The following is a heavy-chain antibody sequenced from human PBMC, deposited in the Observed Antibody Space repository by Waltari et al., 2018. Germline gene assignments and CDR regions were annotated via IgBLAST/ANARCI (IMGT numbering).Heavy chain of an antibody. CDR2: IDYSGRT. CDR1: GGSISSGGYY. J-gene: IGHJ4*02. CDR3: ARVPWLRGYFDY. D-gene: IGHD5-12*01. Sequence: QVQLQESGPGLVKPSQTLSLTCTVSGGSISSGGYYWSWIRQHPGKGLEWTGYIDYSGRTYYNPSLEIRVTISVDTSKNLFSLKLSSVTAADTAVYYCARVPWLRGYFDYWGQGTLVTVSS. V-gene: IGHV4-31*03.